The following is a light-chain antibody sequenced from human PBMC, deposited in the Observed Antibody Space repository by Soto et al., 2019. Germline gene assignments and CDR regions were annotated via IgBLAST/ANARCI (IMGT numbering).Light chain of an antibody. J-gene: IGKJ1*01. CDR1: QSLGSGY. Sequence: EIVLTQSPGPLSLSPGDRATPSCRSSQSLGSGYLAWYQQKPGQAPRILIYAASTRATGIPDRFSGSGSGTDFSLTISRLEPEDFAVYYCQQYDTSPRTLGQGTKVDIK. CDR2: AAS. V-gene: IGKV3-20*01. CDR3: QQYDTSPRT.